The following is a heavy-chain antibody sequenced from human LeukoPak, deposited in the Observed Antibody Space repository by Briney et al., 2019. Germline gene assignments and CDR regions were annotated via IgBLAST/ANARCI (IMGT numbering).Heavy chain of an antibody. Sequence: ASVKVSCKASGGTFSSYAISWVRQAPGQGLEWMGGIIPIFGTANYAQKFQGRVTITADESTSTAYMELSSLRSEDTAVYYCATHYYDSSGYYSPGSWFDPWGQGTLVTVSS. V-gene: IGHV1-69*01. CDR3: ATHYYDSSGYYSPGSWFDP. CDR1: GGTFSSYA. J-gene: IGHJ5*02. D-gene: IGHD3-22*01. CDR2: IIPIFGTA.